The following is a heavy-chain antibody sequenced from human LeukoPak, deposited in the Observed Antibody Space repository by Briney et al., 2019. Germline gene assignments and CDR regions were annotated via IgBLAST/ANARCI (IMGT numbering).Heavy chain of an antibody. CDR2: ISPSGGST. D-gene: IGHD1-26*01. V-gene: IGHV1-2*02. CDR3: AHTAGGSYYMDV. Sequence: ASVKVSCKAFGYTFTSNYMHWVRQAPGQGPEWMGVISPSGGSTTYAQKFQGRVTMTRDTSISTAYMELSRLRSDDTAVYYCAHTAGGSYYMDVWGKGTTVTVSS. CDR1: GYTFTSNY. J-gene: IGHJ6*03.